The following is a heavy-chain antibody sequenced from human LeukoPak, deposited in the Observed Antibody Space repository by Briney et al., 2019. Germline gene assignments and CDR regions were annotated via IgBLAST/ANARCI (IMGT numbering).Heavy chain of an antibody. Sequence: SETLSLTCTVSGGSISSYYWSWIRQPPGKGLEWIGYIYYSGSTNYNPSLKSRVTISVDTSKNQFSLTLSSVTAADTALYYCARGQKYRYGYRVTELGSGYFDYWGQGTLVTVSS. CDR2: IYYSGST. V-gene: IGHV4-59*01. D-gene: IGHD5-18*01. CDR1: GGSISSYY. CDR3: ARGQKYRYGYRVTELGSGYFDY. J-gene: IGHJ4*02.